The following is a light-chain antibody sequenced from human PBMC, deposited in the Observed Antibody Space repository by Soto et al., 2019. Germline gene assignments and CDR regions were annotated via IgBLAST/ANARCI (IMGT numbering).Light chain of an antibody. CDR2: EVS. V-gene: IGLV2-8*01. J-gene: IGLJ1*01. CDR1: SSDVGGYNY. Sequence: QSALTQPPSASGSPGQSVTISCTGTSSDVGGYNYVSWHQQHPGKAPKVIITEVSNRPSGVSNRFSGSKSGNTASLTISGLQAEDEADYYCCSYAGSYTFVFGTGTKVTVL. CDR3: CSYAGSYTFV.